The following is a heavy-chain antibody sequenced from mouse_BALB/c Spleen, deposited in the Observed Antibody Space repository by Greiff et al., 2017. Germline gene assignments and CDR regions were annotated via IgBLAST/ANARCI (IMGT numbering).Heavy chain of an antibody. J-gene: IGHJ3*01. D-gene: IGHD2-3*01. Sequence: QVQLKESGAELVKPGASVKLSCKASGYTFTSYYMYWVKQRPGQGLEWIGEINPSNGGTNFNEKFKSKATLTVDKSSSTAYMQLSSLTSEDSAVYYCTRSIYDGYPLAYWGQGTLVTVSA. V-gene: IGHV1S81*02. CDR3: TRSIYDGYPLAY. CDR1: GYTFTSYY. CDR2: INPSNGGT.